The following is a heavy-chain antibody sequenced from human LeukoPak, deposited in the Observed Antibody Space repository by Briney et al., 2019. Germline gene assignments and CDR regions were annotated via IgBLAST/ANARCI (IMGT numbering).Heavy chain of an antibody. CDR2: IRSKAYGRTT. CDR3: TRAGPTRRVLGADAYAFDI. CDR1: GFTFGDYA. D-gene: IGHD1-26*01. J-gene: IGHJ3*02. Sequence: GGSLRLSCTASGFTFGDYAMSWVRQAPGKGLEWVGFIRSKAYGRTTEYAASVKGRFTISRDDSKSIAYLQMNSLKTEDTAVYYCTRAGPTRRVLGADAYAFDIWGQGTMVTVSS. V-gene: IGHV3-49*04.